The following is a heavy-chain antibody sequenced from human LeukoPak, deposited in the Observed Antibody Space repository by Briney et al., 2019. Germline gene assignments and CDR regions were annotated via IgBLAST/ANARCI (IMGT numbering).Heavy chain of an antibody. Sequence: PGGSLRLSCAASGFTFSNYCLHWVRHAPGKGLVWVARIKRDGSYTNYADSVKGRFTISRDDAKNTLYLQMNSLRVDDTGMYFCARDGDCFDRVDVWGKGTTVTVSS. CDR1: GFTFSNYC. J-gene: IGHJ6*04. D-gene: IGHD2-21*02. CDR2: IKRDGSYT. V-gene: IGHV3-74*01. CDR3: ARDGDCFDRVDV.